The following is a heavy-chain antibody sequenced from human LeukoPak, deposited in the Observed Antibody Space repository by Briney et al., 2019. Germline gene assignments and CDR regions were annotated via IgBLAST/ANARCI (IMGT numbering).Heavy chain of an antibody. V-gene: IGHV3-74*01. CDR3: ARGGTSPVDY. J-gene: IGHJ4*02. Sequence: RGSLRLSCTASGFTFSSYWMHWVRQAPGKGLVWVSHLNSDGSRTTYADSVKGRFTISRDNAKSTLYLQINSLTADDTAVYYCARGGTSPVDYWGQGTLVTVSS. CDR1: GFTFSSYW. D-gene: IGHD1-1*01. CDR2: LNSDGSRT.